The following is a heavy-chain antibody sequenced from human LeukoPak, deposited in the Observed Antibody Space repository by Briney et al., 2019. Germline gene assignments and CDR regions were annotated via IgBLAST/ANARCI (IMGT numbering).Heavy chain of an antibody. CDR2: IYYSGST. Sequence: SETLSLTCTVAGGPISSGGYYWSWIRQHPGKGLEWIGYIYYSGSTYYNPSLKSRVTISVETSKNQFSLKLSSVTAADTAVYYCARVGRYCSSTSCYGMDVWGQGTTVTVSS. V-gene: IGHV4-31*03. J-gene: IGHJ6*02. CDR3: ARVGRYCSSTSCYGMDV. CDR1: GGPISSGGYY. D-gene: IGHD2-2*01.